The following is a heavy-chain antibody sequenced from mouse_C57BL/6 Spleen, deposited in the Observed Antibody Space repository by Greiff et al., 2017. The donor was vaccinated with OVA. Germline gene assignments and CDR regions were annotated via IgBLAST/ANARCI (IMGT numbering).Heavy chain of an antibody. D-gene: IGHD2-4*01. CDR3: ARHDSYFDY. V-gene: IGHV5-17*01. Sequence: EVKLMESGGGLVKPGGSLKLSCAASGFTFSDYGMHWVRQASEKGLEWVAYISSGSSTIYYADTVKGRFTISRDNAKNTLFLQMTSLRSEDTAMYYCARHDSYFDYWGQGTTLTVSS. CDR2: ISSGSSTI. J-gene: IGHJ2*01. CDR1: GFTFSDYG.